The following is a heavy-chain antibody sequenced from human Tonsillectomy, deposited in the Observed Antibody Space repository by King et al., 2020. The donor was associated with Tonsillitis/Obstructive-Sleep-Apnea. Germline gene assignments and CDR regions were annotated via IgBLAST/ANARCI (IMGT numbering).Heavy chain of an antibody. D-gene: IGHD6-13*01. CDR1: GFTFSSYW. V-gene: IGHV3-7*04. CDR3: ARDLDSSSWIDAFDI. Sequence: VQLVESGGGLVQPGGSLRLSCAASGFTFSSYWMSWVRQAPGKGLEWVANIKQDGSEKYYVDYVKGRFTISRENAKNSLYLQMNSLRAEDTAVYYCARDLDSSSWIDAFDIWGQGTMVTVSS. J-gene: IGHJ3*02. CDR2: IKQDGSEK.